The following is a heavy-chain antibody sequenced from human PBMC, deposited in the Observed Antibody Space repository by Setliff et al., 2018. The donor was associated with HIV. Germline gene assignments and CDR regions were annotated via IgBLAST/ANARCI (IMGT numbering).Heavy chain of an antibody. CDR1: GFTFSNFW. J-gene: IGHJ4*02. V-gene: IGHV3-7*01. CDR2: IKEDGSET. Sequence: GGSLRLSCATSGFTFSNFWMTWVRQAPGKGLEWVANIKEDGSETFYVDSVKGRFTISRDNSKNTLYLQINSLRAEDTAVYYCAKWWGYSSGWLDYWGQGTLVTVSS. CDR3: AKWWGYSSGWLDY. D-gene: IGHD6-19*01.